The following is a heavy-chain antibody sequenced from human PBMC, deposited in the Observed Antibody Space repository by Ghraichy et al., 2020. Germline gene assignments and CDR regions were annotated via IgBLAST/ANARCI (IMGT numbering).Heavy chain of an antibody. CDR3: AKDAIAYCGGDCYPYYFDY. V-gene: IGHV3-30*02. Sequence: LSLTCAASGFTFSSYGMHWVRQAPGKGLEWVAFIRYDGSNKYYADSVKGRFTISRDNSKNTLYLQMNSLRAEDTAVYYCAKDAIAYCGGDCYPYYFDYWGQGTLVTVSS. J-gene: IGHJ4*02. D-gene: IGHD2-21*02. CDR2: IRYDGSNK. CDR1: GFTFSSYG.